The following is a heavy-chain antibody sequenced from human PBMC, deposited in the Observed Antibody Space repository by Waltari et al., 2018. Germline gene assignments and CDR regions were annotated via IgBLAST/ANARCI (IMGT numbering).Heavy chain of an antibody. D-gene: IGHD2-2*01. CDR1: GGSFSGYY. Sequence: QVQLQQWGAGLLKPSETLSLTCAVYGGSFSGYYWSWIRQPPGKGLEWIGEINHSGSTNYNPSLKSRVTISVDTSKNQFSLKLSSVTAADTAVYYCARGLDESIVVVPAAIDYFDYWGQGTLVTVSS. CDR2: INHSGST. J-gene: IGHJ4*02. V-gene: IGHV4-34*01. CDR3: ARGLDESIVVVPAAIDYFDY.